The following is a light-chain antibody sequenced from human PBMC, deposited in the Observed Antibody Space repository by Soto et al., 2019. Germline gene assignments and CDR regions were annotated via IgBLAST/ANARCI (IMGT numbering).Light chain of an antibody. CDR2: DTS. CDR1: LPVTNN. Sequence: EIVLTHSPGTLSLSPGERATLSCRASLPVTNNYLAWYQQMAGQTPRLLIYDTSARATGVPARFSGSRSGPEFTLTINSLQSEDFAIYYCQRYNNWPLTFGGGTKV. J-gene: IGKJ4*01. V-gene: IGKV3-15*01. CDR3: QRYNNWPLT.